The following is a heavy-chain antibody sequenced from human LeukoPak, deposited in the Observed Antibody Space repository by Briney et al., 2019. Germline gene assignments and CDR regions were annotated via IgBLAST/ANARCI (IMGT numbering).Heavy chain of an antibody. D-gene: IGHD3-10*01. CDR2: IIPIFGTA. Sequence: SVKVSCKASGGTFTSYAISWVRQAPGQGLEWMGGIIPIFGTANYAQKFQGRVTITADESTSTAYMELSSLRSEDTAVYYCARDDITMVRGVRENWFDPWGQGTLVTVSS. CDR3: ARDDITMVRGVRENWFDP. V-gene: IGHV1-69*01. J-gene: IGHJ5*02. CDR1: GGTFTSYA.